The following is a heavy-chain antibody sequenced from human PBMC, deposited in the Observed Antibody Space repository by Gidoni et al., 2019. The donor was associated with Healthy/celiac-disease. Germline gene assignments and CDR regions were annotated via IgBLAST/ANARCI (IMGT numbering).Heavy chain of an antibody. CDR3: AGGSGSLDY. CDR2: IFSNDEK. J-gene: IGHJ4*02. Sequence: QVTLTESGPVLVKPTETLTLPCTVSGFSLSNARMGVSWLRQPPGKALEWVAHIFSNDEKSYSTSLKSRLTISKDTSTSQVVLTMTNMDPVDTATYYCAGGSGSLDYWGQGTLVTVSS. D-gene: IGHD6-19*01. V-gene: IGHV2-26*01. CDR1: GFSLSNARMG.